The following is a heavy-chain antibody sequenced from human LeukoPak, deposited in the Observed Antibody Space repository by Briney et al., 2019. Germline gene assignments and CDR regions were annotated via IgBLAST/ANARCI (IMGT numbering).Heavy chain of an antibody. CDR2: ISSSGSTI. CDR3: ARVGITGTTSQGAFDI. CDR1: GFTFSDYY. D-gene: IGHD1-20*01. V-gene: IGHV3-11*01. J-gene: IGHJ3*02. Sequence: PGGSLRLSCAASGFTFSDYYMSWIRKAPGKGLEWISYISSSGSTIYYADSVKGRFAISRDNAKNSLYLQMNSLRAEDTAVYYCARVGITGTTSQGAFDIWGQGTMVTVSS.